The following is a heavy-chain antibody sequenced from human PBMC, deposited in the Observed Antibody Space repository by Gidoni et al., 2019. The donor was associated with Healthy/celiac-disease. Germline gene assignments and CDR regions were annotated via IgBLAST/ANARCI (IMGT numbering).Heavy chain of an antibody. CDR3: ARGQWLVLGGWFDP. CDR1: GGSFSGYY. Sequence: QVQLQQWGAGLLKPSETLSLTCAVYGGSFSGYYWSWIRQPPGKGLEWIGEINHSGSPNYNPSLKSRVTISVDTSKNQFSLKLSSVTAADTAVYYCARGQWLVLGGWFDPWGQGTLVTVSS. V-gene: IGHV4-34*01. CDR2: INHSGSP. D-gene: IGHD6-19*01. J-gene: IGHJ5*02.